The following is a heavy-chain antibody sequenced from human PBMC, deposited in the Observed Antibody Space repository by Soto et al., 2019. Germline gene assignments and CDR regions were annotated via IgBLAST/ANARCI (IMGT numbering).Heavy chain of an antibody. J-gene: IGHJ4*02. Sequence: ASVKVSCKXSGYTFTSYGISWVRQAPGQGLEWMGWISAYNGNTNYAQKLQGRVTMTTDTSTSTAYMELRSLRSDDTAVYYCARDWDTLAARPLDYWGQGTLVTVSS. CDR1: GYTFTSYG. CDR3: ARDWDTLAARPLDY. D-gene: IGHD6-6*01. V-gene: IGHV1-18*01. CDR2: ISAYNGNT.